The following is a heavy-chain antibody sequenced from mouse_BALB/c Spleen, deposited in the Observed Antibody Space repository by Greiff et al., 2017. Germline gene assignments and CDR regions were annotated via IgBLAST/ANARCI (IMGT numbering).Heavy chain of an antibody. J-gene: IGHJ4*01. Sequence: VKLQESGPQLVRPGASVKISCKASGYSFTSYWMHWVKQRPGQGLEWIGMIDPSDSETRLNQKFKDKATLTVDKSSSTAYMQLSSPTSEDSAVYYCAREGVDYYGSSLWGQGTSVTVSS. CDR3: AREGVDYYGSSL. CDR1: GYSFTSYW. D-gene: IGHD1-1*01. V-gene: IGHV1S126*01. CDR2: IDPSDSET.